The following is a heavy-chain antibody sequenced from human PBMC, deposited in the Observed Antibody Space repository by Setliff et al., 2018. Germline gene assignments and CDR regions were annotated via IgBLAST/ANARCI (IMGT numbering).Heavy chain of an antibody. D-gene: IGHD3-3*01. V-gene: IGHV4-39*07. CDR2: IYYSGST. CDR1: GGSISSSSYY. Sequence: SETLSLTCTVSGGSISSSSYYWGWIRQPPGKGLEWIGSIYYSGSTYYNPSLKSRVTISVDKSKNQFSLKLSSVTAADTATYYCARAGPTVTFFRVLVISWWDPWGQGSLVTVSS. J-gene: IGHJ5*02. CDR3: ARAGPTVTFFRVLVISWWDP.